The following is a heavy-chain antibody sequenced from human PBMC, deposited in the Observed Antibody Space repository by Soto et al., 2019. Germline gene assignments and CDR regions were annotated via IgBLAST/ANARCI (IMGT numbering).Heavy chain of an antibody. V-gene: IGHV3-48*03. D-gene: IGHD6-13*01. CDR3: AVTESPLAAASYYGMDV. J-gene: IGHJ6*02. CDR1: GFTFSSYE. Sequence: LRLSCAASGFTFSSYEMNWVRQAPGKGLEWVSYISSSGSTIYYADSVKGRFTISRDNAKNSLYLQMNSLRAEDTAVYYCAVTESPLAAASYYGMDVWGQGTTVTVSS. CDR2: ISSSGSTI.